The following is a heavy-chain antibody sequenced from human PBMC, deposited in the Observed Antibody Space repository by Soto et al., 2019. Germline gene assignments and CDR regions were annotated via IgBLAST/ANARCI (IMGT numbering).Heavy chain of an antibody. Sequence: SETLSLTCTVSGGSISSGDYYWSWVRQPPGKGLEWIGYIYYSGSTYYNPSLKSRVTISVDTSKNQFSLKLSSVTAADTAVYYCARVIPKGYCSSTSCHKQNWFDPWGQGTLVTVSS. CDR2: IYYSGST. CDR1: GGSISSGDYY. D-gene: IGHD2-2*02. CDR3: ARVIPKGYCSSTSCHKQNWFDP. V-gene: IGHV4-30-4*01. J-gene: IGHJ5*02.